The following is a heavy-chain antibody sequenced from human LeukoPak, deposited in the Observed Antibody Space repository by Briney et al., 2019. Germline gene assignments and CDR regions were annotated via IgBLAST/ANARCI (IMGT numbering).Heavy chain of an antibody. J-gene: IGHJ4*02. D-gene: IGHD2-15*01. CDR3: ARTYCSGGSCDFDY. V-gene: IGHV4-59*08. CDR1: GGSISGYY. Sequence: SETLSLTCTVSGGSISGYYWSWIRQPPGKGLAWIGYIYYSGSPDSNPSLKSRATISVDTAKNQFSLKLSSVTAADTAVYYGARTYCSGGSCDFDYWGQGTLVTVSS. CDR2: IYYSGSP.